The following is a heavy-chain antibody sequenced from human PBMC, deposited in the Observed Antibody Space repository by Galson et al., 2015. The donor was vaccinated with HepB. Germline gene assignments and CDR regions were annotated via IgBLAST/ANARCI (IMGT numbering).Heavy chain of an antibody. CDR1: GFTFSSHD. CDR2: IGAPGDT. CDR3: ARGAYGDANWSFDL. Sequence: SLRLSCAASGFTFSSHDMHWVRQSTGQGLEWVSAIGAPGDTYYPASVQGRFTISRENAKNSLYLQTNSLTAGDTAVYYCARGAYGDANWSFDLWGRGTLVTVSS. D-gene: IGHD4-17*01. J-gene: IGHJ2*01. V-gene: IGHV3-13*04.